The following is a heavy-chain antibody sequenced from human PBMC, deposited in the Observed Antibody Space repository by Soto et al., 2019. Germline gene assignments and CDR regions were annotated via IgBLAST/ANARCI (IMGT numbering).Heavy chain of an antibody. CDR1: GGSISSYY. D-gene: IGHD3-16*01. CDR2: IYYSGST. Sequence: SETLSLTCTVSGGSISSYYWSWIRQPPGKGLEWIGYIYYSGSTNYNPSLKSRVTISVDTSKNQFSLKLNSVTAADTAVYYCARRWGDAFDFWGQGTMVTVSS. V-gene: IGHV4-59*08. J-gene: IGHJ3*01. CDR3: ARRWGDAFDF.